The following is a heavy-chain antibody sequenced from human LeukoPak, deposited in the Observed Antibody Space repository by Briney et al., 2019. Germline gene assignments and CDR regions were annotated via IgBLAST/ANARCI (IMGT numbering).Heavy chain of an antibody. CDR2: INPNSGGT. Sequence: GASVKVSCKASGYTFTGYYMHWVRQAPGQGLEWMGWINPNSGGTNYAQKFQGRVTMTRNTSISTAYMELSSLRSEDTAVYYCARAPYSSGWYGSENYWGQGTLVTVSS. V-gene: IGHV1-2*02. CDR1: GYTFTGYY. D-gene: IGHD6-19*01. J-gene: IGHJ4*02. CDR3: ARAPYSSGWYGSENY.